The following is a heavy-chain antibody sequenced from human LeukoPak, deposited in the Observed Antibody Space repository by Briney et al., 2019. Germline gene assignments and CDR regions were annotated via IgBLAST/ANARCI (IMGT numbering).Heavy chain of an antibody. Sequence: GSSVKVSCKASGGTFSSYAISWVRQAPGQGLEWMGGIIPIFGTANYAQKFQGRVTMTRDTSTSTVYMELSSLRSEDTAVYYCASGQSGSYLLYYFDYWGQGTLVTVSS. J-gene: IGHJ4*02. CDR2: IIPIFGTA. V-gene: IGHV1-69*05. D-gene: IGHD1-26*01. CDR3: ASGQSGSYLLYYFDY. CDR1: GGTFSSYA.